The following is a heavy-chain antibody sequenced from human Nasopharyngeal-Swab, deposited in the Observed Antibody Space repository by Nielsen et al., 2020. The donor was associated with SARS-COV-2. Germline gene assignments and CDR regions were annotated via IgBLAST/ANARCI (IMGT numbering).Heavy chain of an antibody. D-gene: IGHD3-3*01. V-gene: IGHV4-34*01. CDR2: IDHSINT. Sequence: GSLRLSCEVYAGSFAGYSWSWIRQPPGQGLEWIGEIDHSINTNYNPSLKSRVTISIDTSKNQFSLKVNSVTAADTDVYYCAGPFGVVIPYYMDVWGKGTTVTVAS. J-gene: IGHJ6*03. CDR3: AGPFGVVIPYYMDV. CDR1: AGSFAGYS.